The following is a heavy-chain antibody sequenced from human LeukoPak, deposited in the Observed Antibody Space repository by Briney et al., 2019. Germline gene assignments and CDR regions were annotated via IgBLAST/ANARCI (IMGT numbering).Heavy chain of an antibody. D-gene: IGHD1-26*01. J-gene: IGHJ3*02. CDR1: GFNFSSYA. CDR2: ISYDGSNK. Sequence: PGGSLRLSCAASGFNFSSYAMHWVRQAPGKGLEWVAVISYDGSNKYYADSVKGRFTISRDNSKNTLYLQMNSLRAEDTAVYYCARSTWDDAFDIWGQGTMVTVSS. V-gene: IGHV3-30-3*01. CDR3: ARSTWDDAFDI.